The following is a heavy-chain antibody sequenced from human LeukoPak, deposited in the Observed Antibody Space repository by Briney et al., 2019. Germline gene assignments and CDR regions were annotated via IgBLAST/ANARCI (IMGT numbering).Heavy chain of an antibody. V-gene: IGHV4-61*02. D-gene: IGHD2-21*01. CDR1: GGSISSGNYY. Sequence: SETLSLTCTVSGGSISSGNYYWSWIRQPAGKGLEWIGRIFTSGSTNYNPSLKSRVTIPVDTSKTQFSLKLSSVTAADTAVYYCARQIVWSFDPWGQGPLVTVSS. CDR3: ARQIVWSFDP. J-gene: IGHJ5*02. CDR2: IFTSGST.